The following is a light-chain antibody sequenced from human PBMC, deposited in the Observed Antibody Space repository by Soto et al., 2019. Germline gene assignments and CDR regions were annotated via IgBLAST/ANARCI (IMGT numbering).Light chain of an antibody. Sequence: EIVLTHSPATLSLSPCEGATLSVRASQSVSGFLAWFQQKPGQAPRLLIYDASKRATGIPARFSGSGFGTDYTLTISSLEPEDFAVYYCQQRSEWRTFGQGTKVDNK. CDR1: QSVSGF. V-gene: IGKV3-11*01. CDR3: QQRSEWRT. J-gene: IGKJ1*01. CDR2: DAS.